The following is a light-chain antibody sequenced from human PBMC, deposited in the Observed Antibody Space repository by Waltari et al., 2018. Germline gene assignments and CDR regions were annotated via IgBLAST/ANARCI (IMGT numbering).Light chain of an antibody. V-gene: IGLV2-8*01. CDR2: EVY. Sequence: QSALTQPPSASGSPGQSVTISCTGTRSDVGGYNYVSWYQHHPGKAPKLLIYEVYKRPSGVPDRFSGSKSGNTASLTVSGLQPEDEADYYCDSYAGSNNFVVFGGGTKLTVL. CDR1: RSDVGGYNY. J-gene: IGLJ3*02. CDR3: DSYAGSNNFVV.